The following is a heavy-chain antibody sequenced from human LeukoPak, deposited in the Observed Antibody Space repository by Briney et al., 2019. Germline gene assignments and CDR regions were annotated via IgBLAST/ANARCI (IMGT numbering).Heavy chain of an antibody. Sequence: GGSLRLSCAASGFTFSSYAMSWVRQAPGKGLEWVANIKQDGSEKYYVDSVKGRFTISRDNAKNSLYLQMNSLRAEDTAVYYCASALNWGQGTLVTVSS. CDR2: IKQDGSEK. J-gene: IGHJ4*02. CDR1: GFTFSSYA. CDR3: ASALN. D-gene: IGHD3-3*02. V-gene: IGHV3-7*01.